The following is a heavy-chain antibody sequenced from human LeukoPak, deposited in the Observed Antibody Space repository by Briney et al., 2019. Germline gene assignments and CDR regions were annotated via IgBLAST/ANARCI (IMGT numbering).Heavy chain of an antibody. CDR3: ARIGPDYYYDSSGYSVDY. V-gene: IGHV3-48*03. J-gene: IGHJ4*02. D-gene: IGHD3-22*01. CDR2: ISSSGSTI. CDR1: GFTFSSYE. Sequence: PGGSLRLSCAASGFTFSSYEMNWVRQAPGKGLEWVPYISSSGSTIYYADSVKGRFTIPRDNAKNSLYLQMNSLRAEDTAVYYCARIGPDYYYDSSGYSVDYWGQGTLVTVSS.